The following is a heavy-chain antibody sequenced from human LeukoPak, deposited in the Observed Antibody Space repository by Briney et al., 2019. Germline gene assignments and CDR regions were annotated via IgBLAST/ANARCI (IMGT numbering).Heavy chain of an antibody. CDR2: ISSSSSYT. CDR3: ARLGVRGSFDY. D-gene: IGHD3-10*01. V-gene: IGHV3-11*06. Sequence: GGSLRLSCAASGFTCSDYYMSWIRQAPGKGLEWVSYISSSSSYTNYADSVKGRFTISRDNAKNSLYLQMNSLRAEDTAVYYCARLGVRGSFDYWGQGTLVTVSS. J-gene: IGHJ4*02. CDR1: GFTCSDYY.